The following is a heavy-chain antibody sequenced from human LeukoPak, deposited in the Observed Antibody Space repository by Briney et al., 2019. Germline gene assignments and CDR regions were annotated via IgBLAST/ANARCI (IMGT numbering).Heavy chain of an antibody. Sequence: GGSLRLSCAASGFTFSSYGMHWVRQAPGKGLEWVAVISYDGSNKYNADSVKGRFTISRDNSKNTLYLQMNSLRAEDTAVYYCAKDRGIAVAHYFDYWGQGTLVTVSS. D-gene: IGHD6-19*01. J-gene: IGHJ4*02. CDR1: GFTFSSYG. CDR2: ISYDGSNK. V-gene: IGHV3-30*18. CDR3: AKDRGIAVAHYFDY.